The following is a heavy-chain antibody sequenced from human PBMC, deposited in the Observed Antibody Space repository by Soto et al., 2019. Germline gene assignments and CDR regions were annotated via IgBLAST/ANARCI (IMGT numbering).Heavy chain of an antibody. J-gene: IGHJ6*02. CDR3: ARGLRYCSTRCYHYGMDV. V-gene: IGHV3-74*01. Sequence: GGSLRLSCAASGFTFSSYWMHWVRQAPGKGLVWVSRIIGDGSSTTYADSVRGRFTISRDNAKNTLYLQMNSLRADDTAVYYCARGLRYCSTRCYHYGMDVWGQGTTVTVSS. D-gene: IGHD2-2*01. CDR2: IIGDGSST. CDR1: GFTFSSYW.